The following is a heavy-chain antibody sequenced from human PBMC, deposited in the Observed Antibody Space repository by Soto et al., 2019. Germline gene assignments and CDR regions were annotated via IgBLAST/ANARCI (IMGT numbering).Heavy chain of an antibody. CDR1: GGSISSYY. D-gene: IGHD3-3*01. CDR2: IYTSGST. J-gene: IGHJ6*02. Sequence: SETLSLTCTVSGGSISSYYWSWIRQPAGKGLEWIGRIYTSGSTNYNPSLKSRDTMSVDTSKNQFSLKLSSVTAADTAAYYCARSYPNTIFGVVPSRGLDVWGQGTTVTVSS. CDR3: ARSYPNTIFGVVPSRGLDV. V-gene: IGHV4-4*07.